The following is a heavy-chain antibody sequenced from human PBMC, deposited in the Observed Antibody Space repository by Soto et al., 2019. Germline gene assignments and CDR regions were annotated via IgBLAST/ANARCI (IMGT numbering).Heavy chain of an antibody. D-gene: IGHD5-12*01. CDR1: GGSISSYY. CDR2: IYYSGST. J-gene: IGHJ4*02. Sequence: QVQLQESGPGLVKPSETLSLTCTVSGGSISSYYWSWIRQPPGKGLEWIGYIYYSGSTNYNPSLKSRVTISVDTSKNQFSLKLSSVTAADTAVYYCARGYIVATNLAFDYWGQGTLVTVSS. V-gene: IGHV4-59*01. CDR3: ARGYIVATNLAFDY.